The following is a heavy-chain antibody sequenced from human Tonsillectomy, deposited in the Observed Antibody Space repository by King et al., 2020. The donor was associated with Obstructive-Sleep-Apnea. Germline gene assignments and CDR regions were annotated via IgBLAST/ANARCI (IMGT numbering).Heavy chain of an antibody. CDR3: TRHPPRITIFGVVKYYFDY. CDR2: IRSKANSYAT. CDR1: GFTFSGSA. J-gene: IGHJ4*02. V-gene: IGHV3-73*01. D-gene: IGHD3-3*01. Sequence: VQLVESGGGLVQPGGSLKLSCAASGFTFSGSAMHWVRQASGKGLGWVGRIRSKANSYATGYAAAVKGRFTNSRDESKNTAYPQMNSLKTEDSAVYYCTRHPPRITIFGVVKYYFDYWGQGTLVTVSS.